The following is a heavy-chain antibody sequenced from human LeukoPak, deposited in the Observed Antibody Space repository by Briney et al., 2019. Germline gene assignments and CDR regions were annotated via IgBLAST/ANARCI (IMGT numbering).Heavy chain of an antibody. Sequence: TGGSLRLSCVASGFPFSSYWMTWVRQAPGKGLEWVAVISYDGSNKYYADSVKGRFTISRDNSKNTLYLQMNSLRAEDTAVYYCAKLTGSGNFDYWGQGTLVTVSS. CDR3: AKLTGSGNFDY. D-gene: IGHD1-20*01. CDR2: ISYDGSNK. J-gene: IGHJ4*02. CDR1: GFPFSSYW. V-gene: IGHV3-30*18.